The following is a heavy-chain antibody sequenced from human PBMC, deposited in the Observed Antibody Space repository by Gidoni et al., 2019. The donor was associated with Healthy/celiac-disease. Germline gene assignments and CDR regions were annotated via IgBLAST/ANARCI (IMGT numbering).Heavy chain of an antibody. Sequence: EVQLVESGGGLVKPGGSLRLSCAASGFTSGNAWMNWVRQAPGKGLEWVGRIKSKTDGGTTDYAAPVKGRFTISRDDSKNTLYLQMNSLKTEDTAVYYCTIHLFRYNWNDGNYWGQGTLVTVSS. J-gene: IGHJ4*02. D-gene: IGHD1-20*01. CDR1: GFTSGNAW. CDR3: TIHLFRYNWNDGNY. V-gene: IGHV3-15*07. CDR2: IKSKTDGGTT.